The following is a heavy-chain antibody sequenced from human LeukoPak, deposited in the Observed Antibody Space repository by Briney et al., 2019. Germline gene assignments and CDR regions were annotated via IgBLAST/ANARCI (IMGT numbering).Heavy chain of an antibody. D-gene: IGHD3-10*01. CDR1: GGSISSYY. V-gene: IGHV4-59*08. Sequence: SETLSLTCTVSGGSISSYYWSWIRQPPGKGLEWIGYIYYSGSTNYNPSLKSRVTISVDTSRNHLSLKPSSVTAADTAVYYCARHGGVVRGEGSDAFDIWGQGTMVTVSS. CDR2: IYYSGST. CDR3: ARHGGVVRGEGSDAFDI. J-gene: IGHJ3*02.